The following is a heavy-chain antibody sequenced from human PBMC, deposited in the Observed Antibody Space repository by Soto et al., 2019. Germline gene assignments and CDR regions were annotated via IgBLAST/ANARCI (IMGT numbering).Heavy chain of an antibody. V-gene: IGHV3-30-3*01. CDR1: GFALTPYA. CDR3: ARDWDRGGGSYLWKFDL. J-gene: IGHJ2*01. CDR2: ISYDGSYR. Sequence: QEQLVESGGGVVQPGRSLRLSCAASGFALTPYAMHWVRQAPGKGLEWVAIISYDGSYRSYGDSVKGRFTISRDNSENSLYLQMGTLRSEDTAVYYCARDWDRGGGSYLWKFDLWGRGTLVTVSS. D-gene: IGHD1-26*01.